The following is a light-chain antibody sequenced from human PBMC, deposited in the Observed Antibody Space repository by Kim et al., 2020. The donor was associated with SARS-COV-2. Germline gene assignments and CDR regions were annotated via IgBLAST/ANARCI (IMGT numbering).Light chain of an antibody. CDR3: CSYAGSYGWV. Sequence: QSALTQPRSVSGSPGQSVTISCTGTSSDVGGYNYVSWYQQHPGKAPKLMFYDVSKRPSGVPDRFSGSKSGNTASLTISGLQAEDEADYYCCSYAGSYGWVFGGGTQLTVL. V-gene: IGLV2-11*01. CDR2: DVS. J-gene: IGLJ3*02. CDR1: SSDVGGYNY.